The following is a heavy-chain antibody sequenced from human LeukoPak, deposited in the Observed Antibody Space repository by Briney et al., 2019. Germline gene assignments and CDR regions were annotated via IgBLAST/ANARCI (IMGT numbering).Heavy chain of an antibody. CDR1: GGSISSYY. J-gene: IGHJ4*02. CDR3: ARAYGDYIHYFDY. Sequence: SETLSLTCTVSGGSISSYYWSWIRQPPGKGLEWIGNVYYSGSTEFNPSLKSRVTISVDTSKNQFSLKLSSVTAADTAVYYCARAYGDYIHYFDYWGQGILVTVSS. D-gene: IGHD4-17*01. CDR2: VYYSGST. V-gene: IGHV4-59*01.